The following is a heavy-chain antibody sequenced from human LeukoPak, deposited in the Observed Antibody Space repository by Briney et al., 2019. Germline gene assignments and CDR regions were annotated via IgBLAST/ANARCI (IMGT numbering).Heavy chain of an antibody. CDR3: AHSGPTDYNTRTGYYYLDH. V-gene: IGHV2-5*01. J-gene: IGHJ4*02. D-gene: IGHD3-9*01. CDR2: IHWNDDK. Sequence: SGPTLVHPPEPLTLTCTFSGFSLSSSGVGVGWIRLPPGKALEWLALIHWNDDKRYSPSLKSRLTITKDTSTNRVVLTMTDMDPVDTATYYCAHSGPTDYNTRTGYYYLDHWGQGTLVSVSS. CDR1: GFSLSSSGVG.